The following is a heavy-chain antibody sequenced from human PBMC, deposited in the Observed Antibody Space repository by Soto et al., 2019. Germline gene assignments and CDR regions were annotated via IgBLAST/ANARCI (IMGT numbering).Heavy chain of an antibody. Sequence: EVQLVESGGGLVKPGGSLRLSCAASGFTFNTYDMNWVRQAPGKGLEWVSSITTSSAYIYYAESLKGRITISRDNAKNSLFLQMNSLRAADTAVYYCVRSGTARLLRHSWFDTWGQGTLVTVSS. CDR2: ITTSSAYI. CDR3: VRSGTARLLRHSWFDT. CDR1: GFTFNTYD. V-gene: IGHV3-21*01. J-gene: IGHJ5*02. D-gene: IGHD2-21*01.